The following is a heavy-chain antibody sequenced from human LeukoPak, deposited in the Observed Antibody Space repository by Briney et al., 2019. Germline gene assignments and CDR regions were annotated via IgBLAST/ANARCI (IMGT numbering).Heavy chain of an antibody. Sequence: GASVKVSCTASGYTFTNCDINWVRQATGQGLEWMGWMNPNSGNTGYAQKFQGRVTITRNTSINTAYIELSSLRSEDTAVYYCARADQWDGYKYYFDYWGQGTLVTVSS. D-gene: IGHD5-24*01. CDR3: ARADQWDGYKYYFDY. J-gene: IGHJ4*02. V-gene: IGHV1-8*03. CDR1: GYTFTNCD. CDR2: MNPNSGNT.